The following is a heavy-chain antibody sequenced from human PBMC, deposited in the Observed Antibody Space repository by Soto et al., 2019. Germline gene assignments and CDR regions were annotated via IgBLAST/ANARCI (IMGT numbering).Heavy chain of an antibody. J-gene: IGHJ1*01. Sequence: QVQLVESGGGLVMPGGSLRLSCAASGFTFSDYYMSWIRQAPGKGLEWVSYITSSSSYTNYAGSVKGRFTVSRDNAKNSLYLQMNSLRAEDTAMYYCASGFGYCTIPGCYHVEFQEWGQGTLVTVSS. CDR2: ITSSSSYT. D-gene: IGHD2-2*03. CDR3: ASGFGYCTIPGCYHVEFQE. V-gene: IGHV3-11*05. CDR1: GFTFSDYY.